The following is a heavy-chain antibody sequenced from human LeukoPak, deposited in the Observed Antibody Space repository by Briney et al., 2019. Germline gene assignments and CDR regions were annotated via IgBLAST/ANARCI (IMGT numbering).Heavy chain of an antibody. CDR1: GFTFNRRG. J-gene: IGHJ4*02. CDR2: IRYDGSNK. Sequence: GGSLRLSCAASGFTFNRRGMHWVRQAPGKGLEWVAFIRYDGSNKYYADSVKGRFTISRDNSKNTLYVQMNSLRAEDTAVYYCAKYEDSSSWSFEYWGQGTLVTVSS. V-gene: IGHV3-30*02. D-gene: IGHD2-2*01. CDR3: AKYEDSSSWSFEY.